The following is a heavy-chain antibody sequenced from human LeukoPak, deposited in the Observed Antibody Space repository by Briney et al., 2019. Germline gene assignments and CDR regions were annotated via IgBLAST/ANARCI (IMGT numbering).Heavy chain of an antibody. V-gene: IGHV3-15*01. CDR2: IRSKTDGGTT. D-gene: IGHD3-10*01. CDR1: GFTFSSYS. J-gene: IGHJ3*02. CDR3: ITDITMVRGVIITIHAFDI. Sequence: GGSLRLSCAASGFTFSSYSMNWVRQAPGKGLEWVGRIRSKTDGGTTDYAAPVKGRFTISRDDSKNTLYLQMNSLETEDTAVYYCITDITMVRGVIITIHAFDIWGQGTMVTVSS.